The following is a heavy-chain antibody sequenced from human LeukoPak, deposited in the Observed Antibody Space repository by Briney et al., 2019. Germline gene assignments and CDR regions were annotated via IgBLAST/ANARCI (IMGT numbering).Heavy chain of an antibody. V-gene: IGHV3-23*01. J-gene: IGHJ6*02. D-gene: IGHD3-3*01. CDR2: ISGSGGST. CDR1: GFTFSSYA. Sequence: GGSLRLSCAASGFTFSSYAMSWVRQAPGKGLEWVSAISGSGGSTYYADSVKGRFTISRDNSKNTLYLQMNSLRAEDTAVYYCAKEHYDFWSGSFYYYGMDVWGQGTTVTVSS. CDR3: AKEHYDFWSGSFYYYGMDV.